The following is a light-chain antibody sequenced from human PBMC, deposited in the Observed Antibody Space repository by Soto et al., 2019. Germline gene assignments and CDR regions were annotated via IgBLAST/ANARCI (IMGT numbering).Light chain of an antibody. Sequence: VMTQSPATLSVSPGERATLSCRATQSVLTDLAWYQQKPGQAPRLLIYDTSTRATGIPARFSGSGSGTEFTLTISSLQSEDVAVYFCQQYNNWPLTFGGGTKVEIK. CDR1: QSVLTD. J-gene: IGKJ4*01. CDR3: QQYNNWPLT. V-gene: IGKV3-15*01. CDR2: DTS.